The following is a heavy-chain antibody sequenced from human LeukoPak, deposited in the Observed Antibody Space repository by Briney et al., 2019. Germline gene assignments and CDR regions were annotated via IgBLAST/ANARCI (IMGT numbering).Heavy chain of an antibody. V-gene: IGHV3-74*01. Sequence: PGGSLRLSCAASGFTFSSYWMHWVRQVPEKGLVWVSRISSDGSSTSYADSVKGRFTISRDNAKNTLYLQMNSLRAEDTAMYYCAELGITMIGGVWGKGTTVTISS. CDR3: AELGITMIGGV. D-gene: IGHD3-10*02. CDR2: ISSDGSST. CDR1: GFTFSSYW. J-gene: IGHJ6*04.